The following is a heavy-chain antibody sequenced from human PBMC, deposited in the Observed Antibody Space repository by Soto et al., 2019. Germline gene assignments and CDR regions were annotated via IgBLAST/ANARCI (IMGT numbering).Heavy chain of an antibody. V-gene: IGHV3-48*01. J-gene: IGHJ6*03. D-gene: IGHD2-2*01. CDR3: ARGPSVPAAINFYYMDV. Sequence: GSLRLSCAASGFTFSSYSMNWVRQAPGKGLEWVSYIRSSSSTIYYADSVKGRFTISRDKAKNSLYLQMNSLRAEDTAVYYCARGPSVPAAINFYYMDVWGKGTTVTVSS. CDR2: IRSSSSTI. CDR1: GFTFSSYS.